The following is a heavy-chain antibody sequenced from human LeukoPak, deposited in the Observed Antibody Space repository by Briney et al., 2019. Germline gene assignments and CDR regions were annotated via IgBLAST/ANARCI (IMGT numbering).Heavy chain of an antibody. CDR2: ISNNGGYT. V-gene: IGHV3-23*01. J-gene: IGHJ4*02. CDR1: GFTFSSSA. D-gene: IGHD3-10*01. Sequence: GGSLRLSCAASGFTFSSSAMSWVRQAPGKGLEWVSAISNNGGYTYYADSVQGRFTISRDNSKNTLYLQMNSLRAEDTAVYYCAAELVRESADYWGQGTLVTVSS. CDR3: AAELVRESADY.